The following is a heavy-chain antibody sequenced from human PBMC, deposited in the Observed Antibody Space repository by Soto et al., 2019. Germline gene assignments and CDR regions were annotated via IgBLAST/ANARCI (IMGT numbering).Heavy chain of an antibody. Sequence: PWGSLRLSCAATGFAFSTYGMHWVRQAPGKGREWVAAISYYGNEKYYADSLQGRFTISRDNSKNALYLQVNSLRGEDTAAYYCAKEKFRGGPSAMYAMELWGKGTTITVSP. CDR1: GFAFSTYG. D-gene: IGHD2-15*01. J-gene: IGHJ6*04. CDR2: ISYYGNEK. V-gene: IGHV3-30*18. CDR3: AKEKFRGGPSAMYAMEL.